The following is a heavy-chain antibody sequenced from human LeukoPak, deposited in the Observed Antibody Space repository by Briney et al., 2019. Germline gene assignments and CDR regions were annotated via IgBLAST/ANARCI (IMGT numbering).Heavy chain of an antibody. D-gene: IGHD3-10*01. CDR3: ARVRDYYGSGSYPNFDY. V-gene: IGHV3-11*01. J-gene: IGHJ4*02. CDR2: ISSCGSTI. CDR1: GFTFSDYY. Sequence: GGSLRPSCAASGFTFSDYYMSWIRQAPGKGLEWVSYISSCGSTIYYADSVKGRFTISRDNAKNSLYLQMNSLRAEDTAVYYCARVRDYYGSGSYPNFDYWGQGTLVTVSS.